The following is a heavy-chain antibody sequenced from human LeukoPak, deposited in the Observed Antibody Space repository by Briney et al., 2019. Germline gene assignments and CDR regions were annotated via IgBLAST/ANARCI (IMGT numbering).Heavy chain of an antibody. Sequence: PPETLSLTCAVSGGSISSGGYSWSWIRQPPGKGLEWIGYIYHSGSTYYNPSLKSRVTISVDRSKNQFSLKLSSVTAADTAVYYCARYIAAAGTRGFDYWGQGTLVTVSS. CDR2: IYHSGST. V-gene: IGHV4-30-2*01. CDR3: ARYIAAAGTRGFDY. J-gene: IGHJ4*02. CDR1: GGSISSGGYS. D-gene: IGHD6-13*01.